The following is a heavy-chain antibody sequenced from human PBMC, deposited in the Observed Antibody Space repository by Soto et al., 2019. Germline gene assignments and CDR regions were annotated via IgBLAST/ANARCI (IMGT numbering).Heavy chain of an antibody. D-gene: IGHD6-13*01. V-gene: IGHV4-31*01. CDR1: GGSISGVGYY. CDR2: LHHSGTT. J-gene: IGHJ5*02. Sequence: QLQLQESGPGLGEPSQTLSLTCTVSGGSISGVGYYWGWIRQHPGKGLKWIGYLHHSGTTYYNPSLKSQLTISVDTSKTQISLTLSSVTAADTAVYYCARAWTAGAGWANGFDLCGQGTLVTVSS. CDR3: ARAWTAGAGWANGFDL.